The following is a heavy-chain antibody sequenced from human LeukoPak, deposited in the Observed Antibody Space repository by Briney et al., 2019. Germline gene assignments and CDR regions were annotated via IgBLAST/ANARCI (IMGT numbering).Heavy chain of an antibody. V-gene: IGHV3-21*01. D-gene: IGHD3-22*01. CDR2: FGTRSTSV. Sequence: GGSLRLSCAASGFTFSSYAMSWVRQAPGKGLEWVSSFGTRSTSVYHAGSVKGRFAISRDNAKNSLYLQMNSLRAEDTALYYCAREVSEGFDFWGQGTLVTVSS. CDR1: GFTFSSYA. J-gene: IGHJ4*02. CDR3: AREVSEGFDF.